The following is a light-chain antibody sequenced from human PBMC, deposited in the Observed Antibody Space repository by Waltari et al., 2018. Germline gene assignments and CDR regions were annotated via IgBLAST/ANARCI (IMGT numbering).Light chain of an antibody. Sequence: QPLLTQPPSLSSSPGQQLPTGWPVSGSTIGNNYATWYQQLPGTAPKLLTYENNKRPSGIPDRFSASKSGTSATLGITGLQTGDEADYYCATWDSSLSGVFGGGTKLTVL. CDR2: ENN. CDR3: ATWDSSLSGV. J-gene: IGLJ3*02. V-gene: IGLV1-51*02. CDR1: GSTIGNNY.